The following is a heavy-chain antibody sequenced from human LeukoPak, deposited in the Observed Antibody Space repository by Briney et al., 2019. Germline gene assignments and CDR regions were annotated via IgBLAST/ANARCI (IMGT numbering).Heavy chain of an antibody. CDR1: GFTFRSYA. Sequence: GGSLRLSCAASGFTFRSYAMHWIRQAPGKGLEYVSAISSNGGSTYYANSVKGRFTISRDNSKNTLYLQMNSLRAEDTAVYYCAREGTWSYYYDYWGQGTLVTVSS. D-gene: IGHD1-26*01. J-gene: IGHJ4*02. CDR3: AREGTWSYYYDY. CDR2: ISSNGGST. V-gene: IGHV3-64*01.